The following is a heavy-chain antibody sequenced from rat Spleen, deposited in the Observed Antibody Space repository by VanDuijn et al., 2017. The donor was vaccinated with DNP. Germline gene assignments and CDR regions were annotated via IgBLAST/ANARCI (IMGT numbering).Heavy chain of an antibody. CDR2: ISPSGDVT. V-gene: IGHV5-25*01. J-gene: IGHJ2*01. D-gene: IGHD4-1*01. CDR1: GFSFSTYD. Sequence: EVQLVESGGGLVQPGGSLKLSCAASGFSFSTYDMAWVRQAPTKGLEWVASISPSGDVTYYRDSVKGRFTVSRDDAKSTLYLQMDSLRSEDTATYYCARRNGLTFAYWGQGVMVTVSS. CDR3: ARRNGLTFAY.